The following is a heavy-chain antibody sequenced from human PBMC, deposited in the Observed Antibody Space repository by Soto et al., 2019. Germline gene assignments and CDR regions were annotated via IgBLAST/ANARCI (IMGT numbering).Heavy chain of an antibody. Sequence: SETLSLTCTVSSSSVSSYYWNWIRQSPGKGLEWIGYIYYSGYTNYNPSLKSRITISVDTSKKQFSLKLSSVTPADTAVYYCAGGGMTTVPYWGQGTLVTVSS. CDR1: SSSVSSYY. D-gene: IGHD4-17*01. V-gene: IGHV4-59*02. CDR3: AGGGMTTVPY. J-gene: IGHJ4*02. CDR2: IYYSGYT.